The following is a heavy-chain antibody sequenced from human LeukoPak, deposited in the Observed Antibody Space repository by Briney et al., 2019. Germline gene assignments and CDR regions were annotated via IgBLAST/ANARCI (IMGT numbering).Heavy chain of an antibody. V-gene: IGHV4-59*01. J-gene: IGHJ4*02. D-gene: IGHD2-2*02. Sequence: SETLSLTCTVSGGSISSYYWSWIRQPPGKGLEWIGYIYYSGSTNYNPSLKSRVTISVDTSKNQFPLKLSSVTAADTAVYYCARAHCSSTSCYIDYWDQGTLVTVSS. CDR2: IYYSGST. CDR1: GGSISSYY. CDR3: ARAHCSSTSCYIDY.